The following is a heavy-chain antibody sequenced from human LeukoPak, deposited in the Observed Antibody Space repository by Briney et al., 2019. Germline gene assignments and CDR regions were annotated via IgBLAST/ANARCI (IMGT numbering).Heavy chain of an antibody. Sequence: GGSLRLSCAASGFTFSSYDMSWVRQAPGKGLEWVSYISSSGSNTYYADSVKGRFTISRDNSKNPLYLQMNGLRAEDRAVYYCARELYGDYDAFDIWGEGTMVTVSS. J-gene: IGHJ3*02. CDR3: ARELYGDYDAFDI. V-gene: IGHV3-48*03. D-gene: IGHD4-17*01. CDR2: ISSSGSNT. CDR1: GFTFSSYD.